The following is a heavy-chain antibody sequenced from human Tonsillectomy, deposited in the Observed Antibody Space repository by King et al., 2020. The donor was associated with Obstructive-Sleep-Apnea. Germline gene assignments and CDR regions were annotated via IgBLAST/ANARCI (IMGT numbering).Heavy chain of an antibody. D-gene: IGHD3-22*01. Sequence: QLQESGPGLVKPSETLSLTCTVSGGSISSYYWSWIRQPPGKGLEWIGYIYYSVSTNYNPSLKSRVTISVDTSKNQFSLKLSSVTAADTAVYYCATSPYYYDSSNYAFDIWGQGTMVTVSS. J-gene: IGHJ3*02. CDR2: IYYSVST. V-gene: IGHV4-59*08. CDR1: GGSISSYY. CDR3: ATSPYYYDSSNYAFDI.